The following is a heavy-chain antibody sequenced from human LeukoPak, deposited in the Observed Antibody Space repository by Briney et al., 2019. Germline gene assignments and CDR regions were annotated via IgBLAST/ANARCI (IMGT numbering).Heavy chain of an antibody. CDR3: ARAMIVPIWFDY. CDR2: IYYSGRT. Sequence: SSQTPSLSCIVSVGSLSSGDYCWGWVRHPPGKGLGWIGYIYYSGRTYYNPSLTSRVTISVDTSKNQLSLKLSSVTAADTAVYYCARAMIVPIWFDYWGQGTLVTVSS. J-gene: IGHJ4*02. V-gene: IGHV4-30-4*01. D-gene: IGHD3-22*01. CDR1: VGSLSSGDYC.